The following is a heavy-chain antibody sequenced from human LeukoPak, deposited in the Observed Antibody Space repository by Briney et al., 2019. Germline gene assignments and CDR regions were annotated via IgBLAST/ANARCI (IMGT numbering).Heavy chain of an antibody. CDR2: IYYSGST. Sequence: KTSETLSLTCTVSGGSISSYYWSWIRQPPGKGLEWIGYIYYSGSTNYNPSLKSRVTISVDTSKNQFSLKLSSVTAADTAVYYCASGRTDDFWSGTYYYYYYMDVWGKGTTVTVSS. J-gene: IGHJ6*03. CDR3: ASGRTDDFWSGTYYYYYYMDV. D-gene: IGHD3-3*01. CDR1: GGSISSYY. V-gene: IGHV4-59*01.